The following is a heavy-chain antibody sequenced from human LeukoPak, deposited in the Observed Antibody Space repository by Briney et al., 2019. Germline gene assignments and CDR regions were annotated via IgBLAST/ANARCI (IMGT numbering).Heavy chain of an antibody. CDR2: IYHSGST. D-gene: IGHD3-10*01. CDR3: ARDLLKWFGEFYIDY. CDR1: GGSISSGGYY. J-gene: IGHJ4*02. Sequence: PSETLSLTCTVSGGSISSGGYYWSWIRQPPGKGLEWIGYIYHSGSTYYNPSLKSRVTISVDTSKNQFSLKLSSVTAADTAVYYCARDLLKWFGEFYIDYWGQGTLVTVSS. V-gene: IGHV4-30-2*01.